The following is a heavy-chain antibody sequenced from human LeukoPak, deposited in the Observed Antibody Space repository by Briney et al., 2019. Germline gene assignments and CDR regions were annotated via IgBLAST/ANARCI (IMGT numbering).Heavy chain of an antibody. D-gene: IGHD5-18*01. V-gene: IGHV3-23*01. J-gene: IGHJ4*02. Sequence: QAGGSLRLSCAASGFTFSSYAMSWVRQAPGKGLEWVSAISASGGSTYYADSVRGRFSISRDNSKNTLYLQMNSLRAEDTAVYYCAKVDTAMGYEDYWGQGTLVTVSS. CDR2: ISASGGST. CDR1: GFTFSSYA. CDR3: AKVDTAMGYEDY.